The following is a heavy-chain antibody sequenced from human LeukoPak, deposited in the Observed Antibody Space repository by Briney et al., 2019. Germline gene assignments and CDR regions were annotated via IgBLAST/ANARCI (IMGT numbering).Heavy chain of an antibody. J-gene: IGHJ4*02. CDR2: ISAYSGNT. D-gene: IGHD5-12*01. CDR3: ARGRSGRYSAPPGPNLLDS. V-gene: IGHV1-18*01. CDR1: GYTFTSYG. Sequence: GASVKVSCKASGYTFTSYGISWVRQAPGQGLEWMGWISAYSGNTNYAQKVQDRVFMTTDSSTGTAYMELRSLTSDDTGVYYCARGRSGRYSAPPGPNLLDSWGQGTLVTVSS.